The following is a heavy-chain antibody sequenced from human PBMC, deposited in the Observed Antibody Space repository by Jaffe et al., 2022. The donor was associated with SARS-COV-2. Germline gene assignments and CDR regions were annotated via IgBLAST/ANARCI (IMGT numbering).Heavy chain of an antibody. J-gene: IGHJ4*02. CDR2: IYYSGST. CDR1: GGSISSSSYY. D-gene: IGHD6-19*01. CDR3: ARLAVAGTGDY. Sequence: QLQLQESGPGLVKPSETLSLTCTVSGGSISSSSYYWGWIRQPPGKGLEWIGSIYYSGSTYYNPSLKSRVTISVDTSKNQFSLKLSSVTAADTAVYYCARLAVAGTGDYWGQGTLVTVSS. V-gene: IGHV4-39*01.